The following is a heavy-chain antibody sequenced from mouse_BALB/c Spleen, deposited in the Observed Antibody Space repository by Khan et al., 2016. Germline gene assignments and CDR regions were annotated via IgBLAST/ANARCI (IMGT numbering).Heavy chain of an antibody. Sequence: QVQLQQSGAELARPGASVKMSCKASGYTFTSYTMHWIIQRPGQGLEWIGYINPSSGSTNYNQRFKDKATLTADKSSSTAYMQLSSLTSEDSAVYYCARSPGAGFDYWGQGTTRTVSS. CDR3: ARSPGAGFDY. J-gene: IGHJ2*01. D-gene: IGHD4-1*01. CDR1: GYTFTSYT. CDR2: INPSSGST. V-gene: IGHV1-4*01.